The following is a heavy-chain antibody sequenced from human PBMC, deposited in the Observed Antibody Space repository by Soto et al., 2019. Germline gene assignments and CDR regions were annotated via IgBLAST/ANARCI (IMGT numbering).Heavy chain of an antibody. J-gene: IGHJ4*02. Sequence: EVQLLESGGGLVQPGGSLRLSCAASGFTYESYAMSWVRQAPGKGLEWVSGINSGGTVAHYADSVKGRFAISRDNFQYTLPLAMMRLRAADTGLYYWAISTGGGGRLFVVPSYYCGQGTLVTVSS. CDR2: INSGGTVA. CDR1: GFTYESYA. D-gene: IGHD1-26*01. V-gene: IGHV3-23*01. CDR3: AISTGGGGRLFVVPSYY.